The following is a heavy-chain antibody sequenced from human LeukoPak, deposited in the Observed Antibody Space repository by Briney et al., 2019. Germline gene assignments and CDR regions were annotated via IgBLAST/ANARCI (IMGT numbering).Heavy chain of an antibody. V-gene: IGHV1-46*01. Sequence: GASVKVSCKASGYTFTSYYMHWVRQAPGQGLEWMGIINPSGGSTSYAQKFQGRVTMTRDTSTRTVYMELSSLRSEDTAVYYCARALPLYYYDSSGYIGWFDPWGQGALVTVSS. CDR1: GYTFTSYY. CDR3: ARALPLYYYDSSGYIGWFDP. D-gene: IGHD3-22*01. J-gene: IGHJ5*02. CDR2: INPSGGST.